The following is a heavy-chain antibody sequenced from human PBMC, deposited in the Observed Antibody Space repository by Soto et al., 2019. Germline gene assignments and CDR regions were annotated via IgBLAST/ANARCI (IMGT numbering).Heavy chain of an antibody. D-gene: IGHD3-22*01. CDR1: GDTLNTYA. J-gene: IGHJ2*01. CDR2: ISPISGTP. V-gene: IGHV1-69*06. Sequence: QVQVVQSGAEVKKPGSSVKVSCKASGDTLNTYAVNWVRQAPGQGLEWLGRISPISGTPKYAPKFQGRVTISADTSTRTAYMELSSLRSEDTAIYYCSLYDYATSGDYMRYFDLWGRGTLVTVSS. CDR3: SLYDYATSGDYMRYFDL.